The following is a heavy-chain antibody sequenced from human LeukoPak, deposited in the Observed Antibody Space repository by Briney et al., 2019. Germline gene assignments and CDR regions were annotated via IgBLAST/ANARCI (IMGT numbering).Heavy chain of an antibody. CDR2: FDPEDGET. V-gene: IGHV1-24*01. J-gene: IGHJ4*02. CDR3: ATGSYGEMYFDY. Sequence: ASVKVSCKVSGYTLTELSMHWVRQAPGKGLEWMGGFDPEDGETIYAQKFQGRVTMTEDTSTDTAYMELSSLRSGDTAVYYCATGSYGEMYFDYWGQGTLVTVSS. D-gene: IGHD5-18*01. CDR1: GYTLTELS.